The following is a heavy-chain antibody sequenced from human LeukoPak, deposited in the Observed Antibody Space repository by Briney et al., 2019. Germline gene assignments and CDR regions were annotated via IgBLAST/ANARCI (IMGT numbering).Heavy chain of an antibody. D-gene: IGHD6-13*01. CDR3: ARTRAYSSSCYDY. J-gene: IGHJ4*02. CDR2: INHSGST. CDR1: GGSFSGYY. V-gene: IGHV4-34*01. Sequence: TSETLSLTCAVYGGSFSGYYWSWIRQPPGKGLEWIGEINHSGSTNYNPSLKSRVTISVDTSKNQFSLKLSSVTAADTAVYYCARTRAYSSSCYDYWGQGTLVTVSS.